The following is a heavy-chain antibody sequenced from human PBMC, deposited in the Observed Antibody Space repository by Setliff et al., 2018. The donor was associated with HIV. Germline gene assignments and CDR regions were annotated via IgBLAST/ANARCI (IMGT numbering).Heavy chain of an antibody. J-gene: IGHJ5*02. Sequence: GGSLRLSCAASGFDFTSYTMTWVRQAPGKGLEWVASISPDGSFMYYGDSIQGRFTISRDDAKSSLYLQMNSLKTEDTAVYYCTTEDPWLRFGHWGQGTLVTVSS. CDR2: ISPDGSFM. D-gene: IGHD5-12*01. CDR3: TTEDPWLRFGH. V-gene: IGHV3-21*03. CDR1: GFDFTSYT.